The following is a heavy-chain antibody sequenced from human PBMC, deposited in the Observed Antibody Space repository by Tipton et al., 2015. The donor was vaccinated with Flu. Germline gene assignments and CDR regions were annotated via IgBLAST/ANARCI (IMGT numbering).Heavy chain of an antibody. CDR3: VRDCYDCNAFDI. CDR2: ISSSGSTI. CDR1: GFTFSDYY. Sequence: SLRLSCAASGFTFSDYYMTWIRQAPGKGLELISYISSSGSTIYYADSVKGGFTISRDNLKNSVYLQMNSLRAEDTAVYYCVRDCYDCNAFDIWGQGTMVTVSS. V-gene: IGHV3-11*04. D-gene: IGHD2-2*01. J-gene: IGHJ3*02.